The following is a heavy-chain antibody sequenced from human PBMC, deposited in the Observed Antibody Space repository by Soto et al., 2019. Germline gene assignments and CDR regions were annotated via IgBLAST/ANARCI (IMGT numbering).Heavy chain of an antibody. D-gene: IGHD6-13*01. CDR1: GFTFSSYG. V-gene: IGHV3-33*01. J-gene: IGHJ4*02. CDR2: IWYDGSNK. CDR3: ARDDFGAAAVDY. Sequence: GGSLRLSCAASGFTFSSYGMHWVRQAPGKGLEWVAVIWYDGSNKYYADSVKGRFTISRDNSKNTLYLQMNSLRAEDTAVYYCARDDFGAAAVDYWGQGTLVTVSS.